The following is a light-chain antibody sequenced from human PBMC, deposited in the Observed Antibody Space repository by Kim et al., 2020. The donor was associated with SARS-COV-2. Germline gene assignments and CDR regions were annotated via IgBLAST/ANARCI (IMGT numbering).Light chain of an antibody. CDR3: SSYTSNVAL. Sequence: QSALTQPASVSGSPGQSITISCTGSSSDIGGYNYVSWYQQHPGKAPKLMIFEVINRPSGISNRFSGSKSGNTASLTISGLQAEDEADYYCSSYTSNVALFGGGTQLTVL. CDR1: SSDIGGYNY. CDR2: EVI. J-gene: IGLJ3*02. V-gene: IGLV2-14*01.